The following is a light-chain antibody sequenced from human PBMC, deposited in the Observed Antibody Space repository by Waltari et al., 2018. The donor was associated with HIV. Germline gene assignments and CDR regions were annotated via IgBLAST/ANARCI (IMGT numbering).Light chain of an antibody. Sequence: QSALTQPPSASGSPGQSVTISCTGTSSDVGAYDFVSWYQQHPGKVPKLIISEVTRRPSGAPDRFLGSKSANTASLTISGLQAEDEADYYCTSYARNNNYVFGTGTKVTVL. CDR3: TSYARNNNYV. CDR2: EVT. V-gene: IGLV2-8*01. J-gene: IGLJ1*01. CDR1: SSDVGAYDF.